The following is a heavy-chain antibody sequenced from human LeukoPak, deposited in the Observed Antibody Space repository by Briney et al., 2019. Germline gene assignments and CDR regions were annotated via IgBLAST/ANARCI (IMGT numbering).Heavy chain of an antibody. V-gene: IGHV1-2*02. CDR3: ARDAYGLGSYPDY. Sequence: ASVKVSCKASGYTFTGYYMHWVRQAPGQGLEWMGWINPNSSGTTYAQKFQGRVTMTRDTSISTAFMELTRLRSDDTAVYYCARDAYGLGSYPDYWGQGTLVTVSS. CDR2: INPNSSGT. D-gene: IGHD3-10*01. J-gene: IGHJ4*02. CDR1: GYTFTGYY.